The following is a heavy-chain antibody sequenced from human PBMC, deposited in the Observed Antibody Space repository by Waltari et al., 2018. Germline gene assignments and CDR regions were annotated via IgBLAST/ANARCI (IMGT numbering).Heavy chain of an antibody. CDR1: GGALTNYA. D-gene: IGHD3-9*01. V-gene: IGHV1-69*01. Sequence: QVQLLQSGAEVKKPGSSVKVSCKASGGALTNYAINWRRQAPGQGLEWIGGIIPKCRKPKYSQRMQGRVTSIADESASAGYMELNSLTSEDTAIYYCARGAIPVLGSFYFETWGPGTLVAVTS. CDR2: IIPKCRKP. J-gene: IGHJ5*02. CDR3: ARGAIPVLGSFYFET.